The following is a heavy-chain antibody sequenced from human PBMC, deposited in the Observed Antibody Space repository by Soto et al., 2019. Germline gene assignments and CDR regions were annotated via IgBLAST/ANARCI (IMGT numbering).Heavy chain of an antibody. J-gene: IGHJ4*02. CDR1: GYTFTSYG. Sequence: QVQLVQSGAEVKKPGASVKVSCKASGYTFTSYGISWVRQAPGQGLEWMGWISAYNGNTNYAQKLQGRVTMTTDTSMSTAYMELRSLRSDDTAVYYCAREPLTRRGYSYGPGIDYWGQGTLVTVSS. V-gene: IGHV1-18*01. CDR2: ISAYNGNT. D-gene: IGHD5-18*01. CDR3: AREPLTRRGYSYGPGIDY.